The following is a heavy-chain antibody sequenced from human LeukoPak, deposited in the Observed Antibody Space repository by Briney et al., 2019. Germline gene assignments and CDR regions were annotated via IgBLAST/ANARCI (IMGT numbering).Heavy chain of an antibody. J-gene: IGHJ4*02. D-gene: IGHD3-9*01. Sequence: GRSLRLSCAASGFNFSGYAMHWVRQAPGKGLEWVAATSYDGANKYYTDSVKGRFTISRDNSKNTLYVQVNSLRAEDTAVYYCARDRARDDGYFDWLSCFLDYWGQGTLVSISS. V-gene: IGHV3-30-3*01. CDR2: TSYDGANK. CDR1: GFNFSGYA. CDR3: ARDRARDDGYFDWLSCFLDY.